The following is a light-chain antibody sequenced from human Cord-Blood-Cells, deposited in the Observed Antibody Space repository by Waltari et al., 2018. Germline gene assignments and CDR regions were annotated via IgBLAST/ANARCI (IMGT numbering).Light chain of an antibody. CDR2: QDS. V-gene: IGLV3-1*01. J-gene: IGLJ1*01. CDR3: QAWDSSTNYV. Sequence: SYELTQPPSVSVSPGQTASITCSGDKSGDKYACWYPQKPGQSPVLVIYQDSKRPSGIPERFSGSNSGNTATLTISGTQAMDEADYYCQAWDSSTNYVFGTGTKVTVL. CDR1: KSGDKY.